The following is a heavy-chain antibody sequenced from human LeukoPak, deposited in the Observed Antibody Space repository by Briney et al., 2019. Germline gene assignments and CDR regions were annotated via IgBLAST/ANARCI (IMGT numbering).Heavy chain of an antibody. CDR1: RGSISGYS. CDR3: ARVGGYSYGYGFDP. Sequence: SETLSLTCTVSRGSISGYSWSWIRQPPGKGLEWIGYIYYSGSTNYNPSLKSRVTISVDTSKNQFSLKLSSVTAADTAVYYCARVGGYSYGYGFDPWGQGTLVTVSS. D-gene: IGHD5-18*01. V-gene: IGHV4-59*01. CDR2: IYYSGST. J-gene: IGHJ5*02.